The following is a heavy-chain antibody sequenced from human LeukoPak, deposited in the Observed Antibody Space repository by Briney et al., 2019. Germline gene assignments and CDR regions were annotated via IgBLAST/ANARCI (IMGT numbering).Heavy chain of an antibody. CDR3: ARYYGYYDSSGYYFDI. CDR1: GGSISSYY. Sequence: SETLSLTCTVSGGSISSYYWSWIRQPPGKGLEWIGYIYYSGSTNYNPSLKSRVTISVDTSKNQFSLKLSSVTAADTAVYYCARYYGYYDSSGYYFDIWGQGTMVTVSS. CDR2: IYYSGST. D-gene: IGHD3-22*01. V-gene: IGHV4-59*01. J-gene: IGHJ3*02.